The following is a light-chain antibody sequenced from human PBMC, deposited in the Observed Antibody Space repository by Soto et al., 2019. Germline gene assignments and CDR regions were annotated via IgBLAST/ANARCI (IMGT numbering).Light chain of an antibody. CDR2: GAS. Sequence: EIVLTQSPGTLSLSPGERATLSCRASQSVSGRYLAWYQQKPGQAPRLIIFGASSRATGIPDRFSGSGSGTDFTLTISRLEPEDFAVYYCQQYGSSPRTFGQGTKVEIK. J-gene: IGKJ1*01. V-gene: IGKV3-20*01. CDR1: QSVSGRY. CDR3: QQYGSSPRT.